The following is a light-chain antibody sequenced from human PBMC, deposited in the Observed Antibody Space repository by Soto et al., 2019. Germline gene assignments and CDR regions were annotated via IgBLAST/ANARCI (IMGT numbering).Light chain of an antibody. Sequence: DITITQSLSSLSATVGDRVTIPCRASQTISSYLNWYQHKTGKAPKVLIYGTSSLQSGVPSRFSCSGSGTDFTLTISIRRPEPFATYCCQGSYSGTWTFGQGTKVDIK. J-gene: IGKJ1*01. CDR1: QTISSY. V-gene: IGKV1-39*01. CDR2: GTS. CDR3: QGSYSGTWT.